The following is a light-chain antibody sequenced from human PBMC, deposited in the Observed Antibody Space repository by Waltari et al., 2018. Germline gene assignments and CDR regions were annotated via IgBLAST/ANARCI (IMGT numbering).Light chain of an antibody. CDR2: LKSDGSR. CDR1: SGHSTYA. V-gene: IGLV4-69*01. Sequence: QLVLTQSPSASASLGASVKLTCTLISGHSTYAIAWHQQQPEKGPRFLMNLKSDGSRSKGDGVPDRFSGSSSGAERYLTVSSHQSEDEADYYCQTWGTGIHVFGTGTKVTVL. CDR3: QTWGTGIHV. J-gene: IGLJ1*01.